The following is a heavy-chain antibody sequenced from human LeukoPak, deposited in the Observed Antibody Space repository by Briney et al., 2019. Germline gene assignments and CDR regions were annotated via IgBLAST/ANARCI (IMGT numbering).Heavy chain of an antibody. CDR2: IKQDGSEK. D-gene: IGHD4-11*01. CDR3: ARDNYPFDY. J-gene: IGHJ4*02. V-gene: IGHV3-7*01. CDR1: GFTFSTYW. Sequence: PGGSLRLSCAASGFTFSTYWATWVRQAPGKGLEWVATIKQDGSEKHYVDSVEGRFTISRDNAKNSLYLQMNSLRGEDTAVYYCARDNYPFDYWGQGTLVTVSS.